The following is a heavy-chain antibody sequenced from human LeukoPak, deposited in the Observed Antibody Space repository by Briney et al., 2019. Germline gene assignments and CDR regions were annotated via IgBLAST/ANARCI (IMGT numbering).Heavy chain of an antibody. Sequence: SETLSLTCTVSGGSISSNNYYWGWIRQPPGKGLEWIGSIYYSGSTYYNPSLKSRVTISVDTSKNQLSLKLSSVTAADTAVYYCASYPLGSSSLSGWGQGTLVTASS. CDR3: ASYPLGSSSLSG. J-gene: IGHJ4*02. CDR1: GGSISSNNYY. V-gene: IGHV4-39*01. CDR2: IYYSGST. D-gene: IGHD6-13*01.